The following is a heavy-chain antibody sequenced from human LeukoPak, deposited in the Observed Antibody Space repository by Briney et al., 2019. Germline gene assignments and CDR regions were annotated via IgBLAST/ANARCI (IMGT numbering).Heavy chain of an antibody. V-gene: IGHV1-8*03. J-gene: IGHJ3*02. D-gene: IGHD3-9*01. CDR2: MNPNSGNT. Sequence: ASVKVSCKASGYTFTSYDINWVRQATGQGLEWMGWMNPNSGNTGYAQKFQGRVTITRNTSISTAYMELSSLRSEDTTVYYCARLDFDWDAFDIWGQGTMVTVSS. CDR1: GYTFTSYD. CDR3: ARLDFDWDAFDI.